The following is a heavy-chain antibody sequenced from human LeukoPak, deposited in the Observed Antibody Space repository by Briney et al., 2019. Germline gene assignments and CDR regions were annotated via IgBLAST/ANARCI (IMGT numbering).Heavy chain of an antibody. CDR2: IRHDGSDT. CDR1: GFTFSNHW. D-gene: IGHD3-22*01. Sequence: GGSLRLSCAASGFTFSNHWMSWVRQPPGKGLEWVANIRHDGSDTKYVDSVKGRFTISRDNAKNSLYLQMNTLRAEDAAVYYCARSPHYDREYYFDYWGQGTLVTVSS. J-gene: IGHJ4*02. CDR3: ARSPHYDREYYFDY. V-gene: IGHV3-7*03.